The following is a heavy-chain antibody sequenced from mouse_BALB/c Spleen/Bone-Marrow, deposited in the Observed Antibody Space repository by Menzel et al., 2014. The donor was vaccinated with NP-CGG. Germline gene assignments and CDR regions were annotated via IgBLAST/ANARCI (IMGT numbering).Heavy chain of an antibody. V-gene: IGHV2-2*02. J-gene: IGHJ4*01. CDR3: ARMDRSSYAMDY. D-gene: IGHD2-14*01. Sequence: QVQLQQSGPGLVQPSQSLSITCTVFGFSLTSYGVHWVRQSPGKGLEWLGGIWRGGSTDYNAAFKSRLSISEDNSKSQVFFKMNSLQPNDTAIYYCARMDRSSYAMDYWGQGTSVTGSS. CDR1: GFSLTSYG. CDR2: IWRGGST.